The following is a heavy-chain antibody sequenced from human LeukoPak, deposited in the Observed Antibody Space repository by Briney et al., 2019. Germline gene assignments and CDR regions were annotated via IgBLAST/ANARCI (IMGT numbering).Heavy chain of an antibody. CDR3: ARGFRGASFDY. D-gene: IGHD1-26*01. CDR1: GGSMSSYY. CDR2: IYHSGST. Sequence: SETLSLTCSVSGGSMSSYYWSWIRQSPGKGLEWIGYIYHSGSTDYNSSLKSRVTISEDPSKKQFPLKVSSVTAADTAVYYCARGFRGASFDYWGQGTLVTVSS. V-gene: IGHV4-59*01. J-gene: IGHJ4*02.